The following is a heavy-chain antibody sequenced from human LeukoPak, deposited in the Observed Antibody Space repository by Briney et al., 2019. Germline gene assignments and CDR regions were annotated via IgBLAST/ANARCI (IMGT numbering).Heavy chain of an antibody. CDR1: RSNFKNYA. J-gene: IGHJ4*02. Sequence: SVKVSCKANRSNFKNYAFSWVRQAPGQGLEWMGGLIPGVGTPNYAEDFQDRVTITAAASSTTIYMEISSLTPDDTAVYYCARGHRFFEWLLDYWGQGVQVIVSS. CDR2: LIPGVGTP. V-gene: IGHV1-69*13. CDR3: ARGHRFFEWLLDY. D-gene: IGHD3-3*01.